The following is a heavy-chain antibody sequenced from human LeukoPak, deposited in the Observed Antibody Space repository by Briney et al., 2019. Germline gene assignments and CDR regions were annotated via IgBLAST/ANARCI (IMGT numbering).Heavy chain of an antibody. CDR2: ISGSGGST. CDR1: GFTFSSYA. CDR3: AKDEANRYYDFWSGSIDY. V-gene: IGHV3-23*01. D-gene: IGHD3-3*01. J-gene: IGHJ4*02. Sequence: PGGSLRLSCAASGFTFSSYAMSWVRQAPGKGLEWVSAISGSGGSTYYAASVKGRFTISRDNSKNTLYLQMNSLRAEDTAVYYCAKDEANRYYDFWSGSIDYWGQGTLVTVSS.